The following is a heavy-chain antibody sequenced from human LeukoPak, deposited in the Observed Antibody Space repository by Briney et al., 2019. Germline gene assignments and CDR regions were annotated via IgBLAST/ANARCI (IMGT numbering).Heavy chain of an antibody. V-gene: IGHV4-31*03. CDR2: ICYSGST. J-gene: IGHJ5*02. CDR1: GGSISSGGYY. D-gene: IGHD5-18*01. Sequence: SETLPLTCTVSGGSISSGGYYWSWIRQHPGKGLEWIGYICYSGSTYYNPSLKSRVTISVDTSKNQFSLKLSSVTAADTAVYYCARDRDTAEGGNWFDPWGQGTLVTVSS. CDR3: ARDRDTAEGGNWFDP.